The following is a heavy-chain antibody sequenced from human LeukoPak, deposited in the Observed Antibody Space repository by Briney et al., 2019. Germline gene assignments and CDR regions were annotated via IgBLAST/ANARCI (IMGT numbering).Heavy chain of an antibody. J-gene: IGHJ4*02. CDR3: AREGSSSSGEVPN. CDR2: IIPIFGTA. D-gene: IGHD6-6*01. Sequence: EASVKVSCKASRGTFSSYAISWVRQAPGQGLEWMGGIIPIFGTANYAQKFQGRVTITADESTSTAYMELSSLRSEDTAVYYCAREGSSSSGEVPNWGQGTLVTVSS. V-gene: IGHV1-69*13. CDR1: RGTFSSYA.